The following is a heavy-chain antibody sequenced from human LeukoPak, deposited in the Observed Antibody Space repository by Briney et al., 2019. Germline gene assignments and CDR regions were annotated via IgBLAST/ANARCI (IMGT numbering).Heavy chain of an antibody. CDR2: VKQDGSEK. Sequence: GSLRLSCAASGLTFSTYWMSWVRQAPGKGLEWVANVKQDGSEKYYVDSVKGRFTISRDNAKNSLYLQMNSLRAEDTAVYYCSRHIGTYYDYSGQGTLVTVSS. CDR3: SRHIGTYYDY. D-gene: IGHD2-21*01. J-gene: IGHJ4*02. CDR1: GLTFSTYW. V-gene: IGHV3-7*01.